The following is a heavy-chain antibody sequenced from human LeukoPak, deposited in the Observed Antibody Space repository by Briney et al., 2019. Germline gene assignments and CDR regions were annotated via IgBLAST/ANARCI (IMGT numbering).Heavy chain of an antibody. V-gene: IGHV3-23*01. CDR1: GFTFSSYA. D-gene: IGHD6-13*01. CDR3: AKDPQKIAAAGSNWFDP. J-gene: IGHJ5*02. CDR2: ISGSGGST. Sequence: GSLRLSCAASGFTFSSYAMSWVRLAPGKGLEWVSAISGSGGSTYYADSVKGRFTISRDNSKNTLYLQMNSLRAEDTAVYYCAKDPQKIAAAGSNWFDPWGQGTLVTVSS.